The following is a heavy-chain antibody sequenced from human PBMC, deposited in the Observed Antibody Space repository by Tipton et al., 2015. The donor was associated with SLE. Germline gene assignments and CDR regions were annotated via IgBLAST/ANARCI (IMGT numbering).Heavy chain of an antibody. V-gene: IGHV3-74*01. D-gene: IGHD7-27*01. CDR2: INSDGTST. CDR3: AKETPGVGVFDY. CDR1: GFTFSSYW. Sequence: SLRLSCAASGFTFSSYWMHWVRQAPGKGLVWVSRINSDGTSTNYADSVKGRFTISRDNAKNTLYLQMNSLRAEGTAVYYCAKETPGVGVFDYWGQGTLVTVSS. J-gene: IGHJ4*02.